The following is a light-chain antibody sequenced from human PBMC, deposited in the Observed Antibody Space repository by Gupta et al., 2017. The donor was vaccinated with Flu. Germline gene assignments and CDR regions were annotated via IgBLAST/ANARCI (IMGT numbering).Light chain of an antibody. J-gene: IGKJ1*01. CDR1: QSVSSSY. CDR2: GAS. V-gene: IGKV3-20*01. CDR3: QQDGSSSGWT. Sequence: EIVLTQSPGTLSLSPGERATLSCRASQSVSSSYLAWYQQKPGQAPRLLIYGASSRATGIPDRFSGSGSGADFTLTISRLEAEDFAVYYCQQDGSSSGWTFGQGTKVEIK.